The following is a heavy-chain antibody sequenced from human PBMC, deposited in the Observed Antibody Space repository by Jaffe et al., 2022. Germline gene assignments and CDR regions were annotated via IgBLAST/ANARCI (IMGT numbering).Heavy chain of an antibody. J-gene: IGHJ4*02. D-gene: IGHD3-3*01. CDR3: ARQTYYDFWSGTGRFDY. CDR1: GGSISSSSYY. CDR2: IYYSGST. Sequence: QLQLQESGPGLVKPSETLSLTCTVSGGSISSSSYYWGWIRQPPGKGLEWIGSIYYSGSTYYNPSLKSRVTISVDTSKNQFSLKLSSVTAADTAVYYCARQTYYDFWSGTGRFDYWGQGTLVTVSS. V-gene: IGHV4-39*01.